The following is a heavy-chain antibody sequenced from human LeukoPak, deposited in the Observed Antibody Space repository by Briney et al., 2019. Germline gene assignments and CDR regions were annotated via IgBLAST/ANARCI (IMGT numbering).Heavy chain of an antibody. CDR1: GGSISSYY. J-gene: IGHJ3*02. D-gene: IGHD3-22*01. Sequence: ETLSLTCTVSGGSISSYYWSWIRQPPGKGLEWIGYIYYSGSTNYNPSLKSRVTISVDTSKNQFSLKLSSVTAADTAVYYCARDGYYYDSSGAFDIWGQGTMVTVSS. CDR2: IYYSGST. V-gene: IGHV4-59*01. CDR3: ARDGYYYDSSGAFDI.